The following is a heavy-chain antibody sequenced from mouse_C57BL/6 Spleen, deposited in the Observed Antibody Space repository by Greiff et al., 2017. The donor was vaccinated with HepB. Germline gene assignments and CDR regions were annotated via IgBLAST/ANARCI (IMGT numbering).Heavy chain of an antibody. CDR3: TRGRITTVVAPYAMDY. Sequence: QVQLQQSGAELVRPGASVTLSCKASGYTFTDYEMHWVKQTPVHGLEWIGAIDPETGGTAYNQKFKGKAILTADKSSSTAYMELRSLTSEDSAVYYCTRGRITTVVAPYAMDYWGQGTSVTVSS. CDR1: GYTFTDYE. V-gene: IGHV1-15*01. D-gene: IGHD1-1*01. J-gene: IGHJ4*01. CDR2: IDPETGGT.